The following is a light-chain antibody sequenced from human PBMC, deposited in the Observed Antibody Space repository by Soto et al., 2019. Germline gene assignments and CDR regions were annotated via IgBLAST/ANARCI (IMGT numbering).Light chain of an antibody. CDR1: SSNIGTNY. CDR3: AVWDDSLSGRV. Sequence: QSVLTQPPSASGTPGQRVTLSCSGSSSNIGTNYVYWYQHLPGTAPKLLIYRNNQRPSGVPDRFSGSKSGTSASLAIRGLRSEDEADYYCAVWDDSLSGRVFGGGTQLTVL. CDR2: RNN. J-gene: IGLJ7*01. V-gene: IGLV1-47*01.